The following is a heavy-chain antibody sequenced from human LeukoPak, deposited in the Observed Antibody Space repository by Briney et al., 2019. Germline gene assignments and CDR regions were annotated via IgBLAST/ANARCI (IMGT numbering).Heavy chain of an antibody. CDR3: AKTPQYSSGWYYFDY. D-gene: IGHD6-19*01. CDR2: ISGSGGST. Sequence: GGSLRLSCAASGFTFSSYAMSWVRQAPGKGLEWVSAISGSGGSTYYADSVKGRFTISRDKSKNTLYLQMNSLRAEDTAVYYCAKTPQYSSGWYYFDYWGQGTLVTVSS. J-gene: IGHJ4*02. V-gene: IGHV3-23*01. CDR1: GFTFSSYA.